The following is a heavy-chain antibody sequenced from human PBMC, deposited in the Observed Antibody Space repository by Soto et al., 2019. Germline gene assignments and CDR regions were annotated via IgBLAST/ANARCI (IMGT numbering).Heavy chain of an antibody. CDR3: AHRIAASGRTLGD. CDR1: GFSLRTDAVG. Sequence: QITLKESGPTLVRPTQTLTLTCTVSGFSLRTDAVGVAWIRQSPGKALEWLGIIYWNGEKRYKSSVQTRLTVTRDTSKNQVVLTMTDMAPLEPATYFCAHRIAASGRTLGDWGQGVLVTVSS. V-gene: IGHV2-5*01. CDR2: IYWNGEK. D-gene: IGHD6-13*01. J-gene: IGHJ4*02.